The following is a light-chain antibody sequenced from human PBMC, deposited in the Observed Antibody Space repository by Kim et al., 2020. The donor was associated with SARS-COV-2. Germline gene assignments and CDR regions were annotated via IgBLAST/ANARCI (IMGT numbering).Light chain of an antibody. J-gene: IGLJ3*02. CDR3: QSYDSNNWV. Sequence: ATPHSARIRDSIARNYVQWHRQRPDAVPSTLVYQDKHSPSGLPDRLSCSVDRSSNSASLTISGLKTEDESDYYCQSYDSNNWVFGGGTQLTVL. V-gene: IGLV6-57*03. CDR1: RDSIARNY. CDR2: QDK.